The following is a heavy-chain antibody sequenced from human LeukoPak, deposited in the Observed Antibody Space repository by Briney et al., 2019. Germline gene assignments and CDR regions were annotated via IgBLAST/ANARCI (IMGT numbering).Heavy chain of an antibody. CDR1: GFTFNNYW. CDR3: AGSLRENWFDP. V-gene: IGHV3-74*01. J-gene: IGHJ5*02. CDR2: INTDGSGT. Sequence: GGSLRLSCAASGFTFNNYWMLWVRQAPGKGLVWVSRINTDGSGTSYADSVKGRFTVSRDNAKNTLYLQMNSLRAEDTAVYYCAGSLRENWFDPWGQGTLVTVSS. D-gene: IGHD1-26*01.